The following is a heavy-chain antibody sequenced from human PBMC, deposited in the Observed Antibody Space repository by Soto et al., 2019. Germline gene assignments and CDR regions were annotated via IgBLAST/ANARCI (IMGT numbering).Heavy chain of an antibody. V-gene: IGHV1-18*04. J-gene: IGHJ4*02. CDR3: AKRTSGTTWGESDY. CDR1: GYIFSDYG. CDR2: ISGYSGNA. D-gene: IGHD4-17*01. Sequence: QVQVMQSGAEVKKPGDSVKVSCKTSGYIFSDYGINWVRQAPGQGLEWMGWISGYSGNANLAQQFQGRVTMTTDKSTRTAYMELRRLRSDDTAVYYGAKRTSGTTWGESDYWGQGTLVTVSS.